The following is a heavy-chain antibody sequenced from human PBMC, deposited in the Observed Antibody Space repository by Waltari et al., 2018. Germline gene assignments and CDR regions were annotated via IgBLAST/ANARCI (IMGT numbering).Heavy chain of an antibody. CDR1: GFTFSSYS. CDR3: ARALPNYYDSSGYIDY. D-gene: IGHD3-22*01. Sequence: VQLVESGGGVVQPGGSLRLSCAASGFTFSSYSMNWVRQAPGKGMEWVSSISSSSSYKYYADSVKGRFTISRDNAKNSLYLQMNSLRAEDTAVYYCARALPNYYDSSGYIDYWGQGTLVTVSS. CDR2: ISSSSSYK. J-gene: IGHJ4*02. V-gene: IGHV3-21*01.